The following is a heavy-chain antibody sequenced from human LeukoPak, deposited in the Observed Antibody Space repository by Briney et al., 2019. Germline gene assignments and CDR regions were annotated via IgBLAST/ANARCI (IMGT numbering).Heavy chain of an antibody. CDR2: IYHSGST. CDR3: ARGTYDLGSFDY. Sequence: SETLSLTCTVSGYSISSGYYWGWIRPPPGKGLEWIGSIYHSGSTNYNPSLKSRVTISVDTSENRFSLRLPSVTAADTAVYYCARGTYDLGSFDYWGQGTLVTVSS. D-gene: IGHD5-12*01. CDR1: GYSISSGYY. V-gene: IGHV4-38-2*02. J-gene: IGHJ4*02.